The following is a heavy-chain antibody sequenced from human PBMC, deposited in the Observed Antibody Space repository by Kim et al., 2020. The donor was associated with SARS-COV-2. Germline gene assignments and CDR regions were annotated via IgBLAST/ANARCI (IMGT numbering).Heavy chain of an antibody. CDR3: AVSLTTPGAYDY. D-gene: IGHD7-27*01. Sequence: YAASVKGRLTISRDTSKNTMSLQLDSLRAADTAVYYCAVSLTTPGAYDYWGQGSLVTVSS. J-gene: IGHJ4*02. V-gene: IGHV3-30*07.